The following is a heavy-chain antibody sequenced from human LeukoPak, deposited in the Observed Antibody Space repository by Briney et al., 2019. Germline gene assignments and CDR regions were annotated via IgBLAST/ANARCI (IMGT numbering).Heavy chain of an antibody. Sequence: SETLSLTCAVSGGSISSSNWWSWVRQPPGKGLEWIGEIYHSGSTNYNPSLKSRVTISVDKSKNQFSLKLSSVTAADTAVYYCARSLRSGGYSGYDYGYWGQGTLVTVSS. CDR3: ARSLRSGGYSGYDYGY. CDR2: IYHSGST. CDR1: GGSISSSNW. V-gene: IGHV4-4*02. J-gene: IGHJ4*02. D-gene: IGHD5-12*01.